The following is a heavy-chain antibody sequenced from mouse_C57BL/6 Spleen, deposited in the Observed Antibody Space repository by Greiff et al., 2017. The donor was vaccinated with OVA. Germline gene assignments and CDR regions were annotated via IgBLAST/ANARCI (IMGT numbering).Heavy chain of an antibody. CDR2: INPNYGTT. CDR1: GYSFTDYN. Sequence: EVQLQQSGPELVKPGASVKISCTASGYSFTDYNMNWVKQSNGQSLEWIGVINPNYGTTSYNQKFKGKATLTVDQSSSTAYMQLNSLTSEDSAVYYCARYYGSSHYYAMDYWGQGTSVTVSS. J-gene: IGHJ4*01. V-gene: IGHV1-39*01. CDR3: ARYYGSSHYYAMDY. D-gene: IGHD1-1*01.